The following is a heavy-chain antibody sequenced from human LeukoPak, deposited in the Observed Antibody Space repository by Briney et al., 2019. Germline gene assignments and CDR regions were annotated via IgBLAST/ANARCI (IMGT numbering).Heavy chain of an antibody. CDR3: AKDQGVGATHEFDN. Sequence: GGSLRLSCAASGFTFSSYSMNWARQAPGKGLEWVSSISSSSRYKYYADSVKGRFTISRDNAKNSLYLQMNSLRAEDTAVYYCAKDQGVGATHEFDNWGQGTLVTVSS. D-gene: IGHD1-26*01. CDR1: GFTFSSYS. CDR2: ISSSSRYK. V-gene: IGHV3-21*06. J-gene: IGHJ4*02.